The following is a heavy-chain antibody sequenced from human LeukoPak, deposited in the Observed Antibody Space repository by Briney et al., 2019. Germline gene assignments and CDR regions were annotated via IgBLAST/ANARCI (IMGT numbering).Heavy chain of an antibody. CDR2: IKSKTDGGTT. J-gene: IGHJ4*02. Sequence: GGSLRLSCAASGFTFSNAWMSWVRQAPGKGLEWVGRIKSKTDGGTTDYAAPAKGRFTISRDDSKNTLYLQMNSLKTEDTAVYYCTTDASYYDSSGYYYGGDYWGQGTLVTVSS. D-gene: IGHD3-22*01. CDR3: TTDASYYDSSGYYYGGDY. V-gene: IGHV3-15*01. CDR1: GFTFSNAW.